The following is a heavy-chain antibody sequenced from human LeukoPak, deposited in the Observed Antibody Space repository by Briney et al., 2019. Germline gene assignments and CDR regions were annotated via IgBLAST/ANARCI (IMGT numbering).Heavy chain of an antibody. CDR1: GGSISSSSYY. CDR2: IYYSGST. Sequence: PSETLSLTCTVSGGSISSSSYYWGWIRQPPGKGLEWIGSIYYSGSTYYNPSLKSRVTISVDTSKNQFSLKLSSVTAADTAVYYCARLSGGYTGYWGQGTLVTVSS. V-gene: IGHV4-39*01. CDR3: ARLSGGYTGY. D-gene: IGHD5-12*01. J-gene: IGHJ4*02.